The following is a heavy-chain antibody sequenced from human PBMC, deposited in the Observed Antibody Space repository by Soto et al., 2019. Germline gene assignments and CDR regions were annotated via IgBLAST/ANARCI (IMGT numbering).Heavy chain of an antibody. CDR2: ISNDGSST. V-gene: IGHV3-74*01. CDR1: GFTFSSYW. CDR3: ARDPEEWELPIDY. D-gene: IGHD1-26*01. J-gene: IGHJ4*02. Sequence: GGSLRLSCAASGFTFSSYWMHWVRQAPGKGLVWVSRISNDGSSTSTAASVKGRFTISRDNAKNMLYLQMNSLRAEDTAVYYCARDPEEWELPIDYWGRGTLVTVSS.